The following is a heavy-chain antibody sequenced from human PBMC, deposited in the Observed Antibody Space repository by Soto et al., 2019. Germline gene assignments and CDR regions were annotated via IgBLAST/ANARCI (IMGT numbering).Heavy chain of an antibody. V-gene: IGHV1-69*13. CDR2: IIPIFGTA. J-gene: IGHJ6*02. D-gene: IGHD3-3*01. CDR3: ARDSPGRDYEVWSGPDVYGMDG. CDR1: GGTFSSYA. Sequence: SVKVSCKASGGTFSSYAISWVRQAPGQGLEWMGGIIPIFGTANYAQKFQGRVTITADESTSTAYMELSSLRSEDTAVYYCARDSPGRDYEVWSGPDVYGMDGWGQGTTVTVYS.